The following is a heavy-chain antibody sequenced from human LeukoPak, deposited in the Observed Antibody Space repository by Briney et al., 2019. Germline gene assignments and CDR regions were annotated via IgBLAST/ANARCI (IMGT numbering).Heavy chain of an antibody. V-gene: IGHV3-15*01. CDR3: TTDRGIAAAGTFYYYYMDV. D-gene: IGHD6-13*01. CDR2: IKSKTDGGTT. J-gene: IGHJ6*03. Sequence: GGSLRLSCAASGFTFSSYTMSWVRQAPGKGLEWVGRIKSKTDGGTTDYAAPVKGRFTISRDDSKNTLYLQMNSLKTEDTAVYYCTTDRGIAAAGTFYYYYMDVWGKGTTVTVSS. CDR1: GFTFSSYT.